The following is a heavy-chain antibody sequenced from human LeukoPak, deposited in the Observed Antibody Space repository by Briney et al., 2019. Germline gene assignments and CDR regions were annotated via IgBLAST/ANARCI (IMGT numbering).Heavy chain of an antibody. V-gene: IGHV3-74*01. CDR2: INSDGSGT. J-gene: IGHJ4*02. CDR1: GFTFSTYW. CDR3: AKGYYFDY. Sequence: PGGSLRLSCAASGFTFSTYWMHWVRQAPGKGLVWVSRINSDGSGTSYADSVKGRFTISRDSAENTLYPQMNSLRAEDTAVYYCAKGYYFDYWGQGTLVTVSS.